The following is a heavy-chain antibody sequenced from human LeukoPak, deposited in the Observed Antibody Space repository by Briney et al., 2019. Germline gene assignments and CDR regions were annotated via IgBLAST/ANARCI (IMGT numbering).Heavy chain of an antibody. J-gene: IGHJ4*02. D-gene: IGHD6-19*01. CDR2: INPNSGGT. CDR1: GYTFTSYD. CDR3: ASTYEYSSGWEPFDY. Sequence: ASVKVSCKASGYTFTSYDINWVRQATGQGLEWMGWINPNSGGTNYAQKFQGRVAMTRDASISTAYMELSRLRSDDTAVYYCASTYEYSSGWEPFDYWGQETLVTVSS. V-gene: IGHV1-2*02.